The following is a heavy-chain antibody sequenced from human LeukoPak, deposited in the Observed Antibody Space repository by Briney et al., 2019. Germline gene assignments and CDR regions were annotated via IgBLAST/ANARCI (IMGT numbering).Heavy chain of an antibody. CDR1: GGSISSSSYY. V-gene: IGHV4-39*07. CDR2: IYYSGST. Sequence: SETLSLTCTVSGGSISSSSYYWGWIRQPPGKGLEWIGSIYYSGSTYYNPSLKSRVTISVDTSKNQFSLKLSSVTAADTAVYYCARVRGVIIHDYWGQGTLVTVSS. J-gene: IGHJ4*02. CDR3: ARVRGVIIHDY. D-gene: IGHD3-10*01.